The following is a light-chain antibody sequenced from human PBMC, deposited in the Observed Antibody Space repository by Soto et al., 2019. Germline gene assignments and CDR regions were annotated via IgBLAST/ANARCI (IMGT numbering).Light chain of an antibody. CDR1: QSVSSY. Sequence: EIVLTQSPATLSLSPGERDTLSCRASQSVSSYFAWYQQKPGQAPRLLIYDASNRATGIPARFSGSGSGTDFPLTISSLEPEDFAVYYCQQRSNWPRYTFGQGTKLESK. V-gene: IGKV3-11*01. CDR2: DAS. CDR3: QQRSNWPRYT. J-gene: IGKJ2*01.